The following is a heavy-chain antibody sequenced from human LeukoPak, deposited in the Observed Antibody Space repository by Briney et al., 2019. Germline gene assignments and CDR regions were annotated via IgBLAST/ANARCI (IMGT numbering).Heavy chain of an antibody. V-gene: IGHV1-8*01. D-gene: IGHD6-13*01. J-gene: IGHJ5*02. Sequence: ASVKVSCKASGYTFTSYDINWVRQATGQGLEWMGWMNPNSGNTGYAQKLQGRVTMTTDTSTSTAYMELRSLRSDDTAVYYCARVRLAAAGTAGWFDPWGQGTLVTVSS. CDR1: GYTFTSYD. CDR2: MNPNSGNT. CDR3: ARVRLAAAGTAGWFDP.